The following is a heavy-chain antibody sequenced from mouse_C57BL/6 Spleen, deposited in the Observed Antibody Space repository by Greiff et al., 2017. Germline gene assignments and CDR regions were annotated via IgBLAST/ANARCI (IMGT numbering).Heavy chain of an antibody. CDR2: INPGSGGT. CDR3: ARGARYAMDY. CDR1: GYAFTNYL. J-gene: IGHJ4*01. Sequence: QVQLQQSGAELVRPGTSVKVSCKASGYAFTNYLIAWVKQRPGQGLEWIGVINPGSGGTNYNEKVKGKATLTADKSSSTAYMQLSRLTSEDSAVYFCARGARYAMDYWDQGTSVTVSS. V-gene: IGHV1-54*01.